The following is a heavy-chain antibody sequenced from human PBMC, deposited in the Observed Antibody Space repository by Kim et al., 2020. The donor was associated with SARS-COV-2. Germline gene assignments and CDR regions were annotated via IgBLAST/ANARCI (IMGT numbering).Heavy chain of an antibody. CDR2: IYYSGST. J-gene: IGHJ1*01. CDR1: GGSISSSSYY. V-gene: IGHV4-39*07. D-gene: IGHD2-15*01. CDR3: ARDRVPDGGFEYFQH. Sequence: SETLSLTCTVSGGSISSSSYYWGWIRQPPGKGLEWIGSIYYSGSTYYNPSLKSRVTISVDTSKNQFSLKLSSVTAADTAVYYCARDRVPDGGFEYFQHWGQGTLVTVSS.